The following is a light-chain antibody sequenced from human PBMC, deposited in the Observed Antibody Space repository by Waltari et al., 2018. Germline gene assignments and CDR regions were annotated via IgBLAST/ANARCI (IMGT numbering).Light chain of an antibody. CDR2: AAS. V-gene: IGKV1-27*01. J-gene: IGKJ4*01. CDR3: QKFNSAPFT. Sequence: DIQLTQSPSSLSASVGDRFPITCRASQDIRNYLAWYQQTPGKVPKLLIYAASTLQSGVPSRFTGSGSGTEFTLTITSLQPEDVATYYCQKFNSAPFTFGGGTKVEI. CDR1: QDIRNY.